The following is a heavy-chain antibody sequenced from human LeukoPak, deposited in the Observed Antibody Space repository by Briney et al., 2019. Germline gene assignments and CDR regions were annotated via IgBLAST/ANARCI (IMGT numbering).Heavy chain of an antibody. V-gene: IGHV1-46*01. CDR3: ARDVSAGSQFFDY. CDR1: GYTFTNFY. D-gene: IGHD6-19*01. Sequence: ASVTVSCKASGYTFTNFYMHWVRQAPGQGLEWMGIINPSGGTTTYAQKFQGRATMTRDTSTNTVYMDLSSLRSEDTAVYYCARDVSAGSQFFDYWGQGTLVTVSS. J-gene: IGHJ4*02. CDR2: INPSGGTT.